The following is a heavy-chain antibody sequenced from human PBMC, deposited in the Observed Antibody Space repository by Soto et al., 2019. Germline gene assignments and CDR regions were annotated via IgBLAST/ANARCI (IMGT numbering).Heavy chain of an antibody. V-gene: IGHV1-69*13. CDR1: GGTFSSYA. D-gene: IGHD3-22*01. J-gene: IGHJ6*02. CDR2: IIPIFGAA. Sequence: SVKVSCKASGGTFSSYAISWVRQAPGQGLEWMGGIIPIFGAANYAQKFQGRVTITADESTSTAYMELSSLRSEDTAVYYCARDLAPLITMIVVVGGGGMDVWGQGTTVTVSS. CDR3: ARDLAPLITMIVVVGGGGMDV.